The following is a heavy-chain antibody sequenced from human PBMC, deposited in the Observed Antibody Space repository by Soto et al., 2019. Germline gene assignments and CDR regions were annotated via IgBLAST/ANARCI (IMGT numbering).Heavy chain of an antibody. J-gene: IGHJ5*02. V-gene: IGHV1-46*03. CDR2: INPSGGST. D-gene: IGHD6-13*01. CDR1: GYTFTSYY. Sequence: GASVKVSCKASGYTFTSYYMHWVRQAPGQGLEWMGIINPSGGSTSYAQKFQGRVTMTRDTSTSTVYMELSSLRSEDTAVYYCARDGIAGAGTEANWFDPLGQGTLVTV. CDR3: ARDGIAGAGTEANWFDP.